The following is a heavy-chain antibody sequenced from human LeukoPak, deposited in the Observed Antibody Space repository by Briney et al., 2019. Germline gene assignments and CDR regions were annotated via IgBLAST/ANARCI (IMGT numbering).Heavy chain of an antibody. V-gene: IGHV3-21*04. J-gene: IGHJ4*02. CDR2: ISSSSSYI. Sequence: GGSLRLSCAASGFTFSSYAMSWVRQAPGKGLEWVSSISSSSSYIYYADSVKGRFTISRDNAKNSLYLQMNSPRAEDTAVYYCARVRSGGYADYWGQGTLVTVSS. CDR3: ARVRSGGYADY. D-gene: IGHD5-12*01. CDR1: GFTFSSYA.